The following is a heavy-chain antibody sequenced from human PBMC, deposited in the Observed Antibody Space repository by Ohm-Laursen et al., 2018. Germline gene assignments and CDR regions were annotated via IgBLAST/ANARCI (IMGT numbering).Heavy chain of an antibody. CDR2: IWYDGSK. CDR3: ARASSSIAVAGLDY. V-gene: IGHV3-33*08. J-gene: IGHJ4*02. CDR1: GFTFSTYG. Sequence: SLRLSCAASGFTFSTYGMHWVRQAPGKGLEWVAVIWYDGSKYYADSVKGRFTISRDNSKNTLYLQMNSLRAEDTAVYYCARASSSIAVAGLDYWGQGTLVTVSS. D-gene: IGHD6-19*01.